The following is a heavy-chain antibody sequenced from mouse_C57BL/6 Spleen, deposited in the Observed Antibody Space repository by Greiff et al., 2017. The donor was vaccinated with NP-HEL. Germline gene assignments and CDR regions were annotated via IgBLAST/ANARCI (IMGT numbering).Heavy chain of an antibody. Sequence: VQLQQSGAELVKPGASVKISCKASGYAFSSYWMNWVKQRPGKGLEWIGQIYPGDGDTNYNGKFKGKATLTADKSSSTAYMQLSRLTSEDSAVYFCARRGYYDYENAMDYWGQRTSVTVSS. V-gene: IGHV1-80*01. CDR1: GYAFSSYW. D-gene: IGHD2-4*01. CDR3: ARRGYYDYENAMDY. CDR2: IYPGDGDT. J-gene: IGHJ4*01.